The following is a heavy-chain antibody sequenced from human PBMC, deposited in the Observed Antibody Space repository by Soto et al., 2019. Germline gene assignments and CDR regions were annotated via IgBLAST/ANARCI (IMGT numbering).Heavy chain of an antibody. Sequence: EVQLVESGGGLVQPGGSLRLSCAASGFTFSSYEMNWVRQAPGKGLEWVSYISSSGSTIYYADSVKGRFTISRDNAKNSLYLQMNRLRAEDTAVYYCASDRIPWHYGYPNSIQWGQGTMVTVSS. CDR1: GFTFSSYE. CDR3: ASDRIPWHYGYPNSIQ. J-gene: IGHJ3*01. V-gene: IGHV3-48*03. D-gene: IGHD5-12*01. CDR2: ISSSGSTI.